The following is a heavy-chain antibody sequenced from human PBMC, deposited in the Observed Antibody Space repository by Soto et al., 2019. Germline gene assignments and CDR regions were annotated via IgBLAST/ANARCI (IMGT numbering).Heavy chain of an antibody. CDR2: VIPIFGTA. CDR3: ARDRIAAAGTMTPLDY. V-gene: IGHV1-69*13. D-gene: IGHD6-13*01. Sequence: SVKVSCKASGGTFSSYAISWVRQAPGQGLEWMGGVIPIFGTANYAQKFQGRVTITADESTSTAYMELSSLRSEDTAVYYCARDRIAAAGTMTPLDYWGQGTLVTVSS. J-gene: IGHJ4*02. CDR1: GGTFSSYA.